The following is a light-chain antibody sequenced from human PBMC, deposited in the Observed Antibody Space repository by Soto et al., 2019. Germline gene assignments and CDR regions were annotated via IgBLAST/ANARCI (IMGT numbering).Light chain of an antibody. CDR1: QSVPRSY. CDR3: QQYGSSPIT. CDR2: SAS. Sequence: EIVLTQSPGTLSLSPGERATLSCRASQSVPRSYLAWYQQKPGQAPRVLIYSASLRATGIPDRFSGSGSGTDFSLTISRLEPEDFAVYYCQQYGSSPITFGQGTRLEIK. V-gene: IGKV3-20*01. J-gene: IGKJ5*01.